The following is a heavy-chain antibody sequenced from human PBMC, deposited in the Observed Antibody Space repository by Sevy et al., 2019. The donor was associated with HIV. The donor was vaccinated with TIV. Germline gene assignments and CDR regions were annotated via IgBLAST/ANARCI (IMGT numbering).Heavy chain of an antibody. J-gene: IGHJ4*02. V-gene: IGHV3-23*01. D-gene: IGHD2-15*01. CDR3: AKAPDIVGRGFDY. Sequence: GGSLRLSCAASGFTFSSYAMSWVRQAPGKGLEWVSAISGSGGSTYYADSMKGRFTISRDNSKNTLYLQMNSLRAEDTAVYYCAKAPDIVGRGFDYWGQGTLVTVSS. CDR1: GFTFSSYA. CDR2: ISGSGGST.